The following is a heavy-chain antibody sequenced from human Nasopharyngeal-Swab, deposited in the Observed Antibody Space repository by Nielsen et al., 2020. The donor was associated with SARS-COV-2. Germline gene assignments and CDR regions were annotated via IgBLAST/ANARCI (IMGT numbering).Heavy chain of an antibody. Sequence: SETLSLTCTVSGSSISSGYYWGWIRQPPGKGLEWIGSIYHSGSTYYNPSLKSRVTISVDTSKNQFSLKLSSVTAADTAVYYCARDAYYYYSSGYYYSPWGYWGQGTLVTVSS. V-gene: IGHV4-38-2*02. CDR3: ARDAYYYYSSGYYYSPWGY. CDR1: GSSISSGYY. CDR2: IYHSGST. J-gene: IGHJ4*02. D-gene: IGHD3-22*01.